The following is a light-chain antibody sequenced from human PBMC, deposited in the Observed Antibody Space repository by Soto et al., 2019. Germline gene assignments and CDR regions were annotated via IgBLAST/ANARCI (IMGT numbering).Light chain of an antibody. Sequence: EIVLTQSPGTLSLSPGERATLSCRASQSVTSPFLAWYQQKPGQPPRLLIYSTSGRATGIPDRFSGTGSGTDFTLTISSLEPEDSAVYYCQQYASSPRTFGQGTKVEV. J-gene: IGKJ1*01. CDR2: STS. CDR1: QSVTSPF. V-gene: IGKV3-20*01. CDR3: QQYASSPRT.